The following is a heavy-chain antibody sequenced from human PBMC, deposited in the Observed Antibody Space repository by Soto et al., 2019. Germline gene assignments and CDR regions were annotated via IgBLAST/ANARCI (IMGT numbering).Heavy chain of an antibody. D-gene: IGHD3-10*01. V-gene: IGHV4-61*01. Sequence: ASATLSLTCTVSGGSISSSSYYWGWIRQPPGKGLERIGYIYYSGSTNYNPSLKSRVTISVDTSKNQFSLKLSSVTAADTAVYYCAREREYYGSGSYSYYYYYMDVWGKGTTVTVSS. CDR1: GGSISSSSYY. CDR2: IYYSGST. CDR3: AREREYYGSGSYSYYYYYMDV. J-gene: IGHJ6*03.